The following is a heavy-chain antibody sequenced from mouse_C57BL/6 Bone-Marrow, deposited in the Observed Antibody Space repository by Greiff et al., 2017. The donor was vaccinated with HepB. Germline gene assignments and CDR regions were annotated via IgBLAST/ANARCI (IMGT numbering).Heavy chain of an antibody. CDR2: IHPNSGST. J-gene: IGHJ3*01. Sequence: VQLQQPGAELVKPGASVKLSCKASGYTFTSYWMHWVKQRPGQGLEWIGMIHPNSGSTNYNEKFKSKATLTVDKSSSTAYMQLISLTSEDSAVYYWARNYYGSRGFAYWGQGTLVTVSA. CDR1: GYTFTSYW. CDR3: ARNYYGSRGFAY. V-gene: IGHV1-64*01. D-gene: IGHD1-1*01.